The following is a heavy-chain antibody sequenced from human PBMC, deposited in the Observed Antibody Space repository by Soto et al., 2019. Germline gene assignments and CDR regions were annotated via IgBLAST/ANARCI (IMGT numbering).Heavy chain of an antibody. CDR1: GGSISSYY. CDR2: IYYTGST. Sequence: SETLSLTCTVSGGSISSYYWSWIRQPPGKGLEWIGYIYYTGSTSYNPSLKSRVTISVDTSKNQFSLKMSSVTAVDTAVYYCARHARTYSSQNWSDPWGQGTLVTVSS. V-gene: IGHV4-59*08. J-gene: IGHJ5*02. CDR3: ARHARTYSSQNWSDP. D-gene: IGHD6-13*01.